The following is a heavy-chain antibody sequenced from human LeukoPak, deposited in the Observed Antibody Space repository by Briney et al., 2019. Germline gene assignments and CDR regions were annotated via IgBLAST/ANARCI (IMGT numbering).Heavy chain of an antibody. D-gene: IGHD2-15*01. CDR3: ARHSGGSYVFAFDI. J-gene: IGHJ3*02. CDR2: TDYSGTT. Sequence: SETLSLTCTVSGGPISTSYFWGWVRQPPGKGLEWIGTTDYSGTTYYNPSLKSRVTISIDTSKNQFSLKLSSVTAPDTAVYYCARHSGGSYVFAFDIWGQGTMFTVSS. CDR1: GGPISTSYF. V-gene: IGHV4-39*01.